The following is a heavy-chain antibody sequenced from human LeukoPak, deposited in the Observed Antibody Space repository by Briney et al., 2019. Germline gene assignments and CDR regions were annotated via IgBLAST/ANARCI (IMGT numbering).Heavy chain of an antibody. J-gene: IGHJ3*01. D-gene: IGHD1-26*01. Sequence: ASVKVSCKTTGGRFKSYGFSWVRQAPGQGLEWMGGIIPVFDRPTYAQKFEGRVTITADKSTNTTYMEISSLTSDGTAVYYCARDAQWELRAFDVWGQGTVVIVSS. V-gene: IGHV1-69*06. CDR2: IIPVFDRP. CDR1: GGRFKSYG. CDR3: ARDAQWELRAFDV.